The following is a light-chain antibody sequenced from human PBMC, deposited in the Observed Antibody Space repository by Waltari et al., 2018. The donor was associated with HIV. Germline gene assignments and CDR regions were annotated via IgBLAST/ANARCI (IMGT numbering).Light chain of an antibody. V-gene: IGLV3-21*04. CDR2: YDN. CDR1: NIGSLS. J-gene: IGLJ2*01. CDR3: QVWDSSSDHVL. Sequence: SYRVSQPPSVSVAPGQTAAITCGGNNIGSLSVHWYQQRPGPAPVLVISYDNDRPSGIPERFSGSSSGNTATLTIRGVEAGDEADYYCQVWDSSSDHVLFGGGTKLTVL.